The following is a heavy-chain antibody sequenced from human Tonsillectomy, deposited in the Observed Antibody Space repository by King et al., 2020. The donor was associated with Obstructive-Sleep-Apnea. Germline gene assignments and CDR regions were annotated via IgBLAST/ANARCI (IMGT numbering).Heavy chain of an antibody. V-gene: IGHV4-34*01. D-gene: IGHD3-9*01. Sequence: HVQLQQWGAGLLKPSETLSLTCAVYGGSFSGYYWSWIRQPPGKGREWIGEFNHRGSTNFNTSLKSRVTVSVDPSKNKSSLNLSSVTAADTAVYYCARGVGVNYDILTGYSRGWFDPCGQGTLVTVSS. CDR2: FNHRGST. CDR1: GGSFSGYY. CDR3: ARGVGVNYDILTGYSRGWFDP. J-gene: IGHJ5*02.